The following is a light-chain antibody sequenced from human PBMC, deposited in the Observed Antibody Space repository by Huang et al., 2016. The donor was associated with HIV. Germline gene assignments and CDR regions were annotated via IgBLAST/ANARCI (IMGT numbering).Light chain of an antibody. CDR1: QSVRDK. V-gene: IGKV3-15*01. J-gene: IGKJ4*01. CDR2: ATS. Sequence: EIVMTQSPDTLSVSPGERATLTCRASQSVRDKLDWYQQKPGQAPGLLLHATSPRAAGVPARFSCSGSGTEFTLTISSLQSEDCGVYYCQQYESWPPLTFGGGTKVEIK. CDR3: QQYESWPPLT.